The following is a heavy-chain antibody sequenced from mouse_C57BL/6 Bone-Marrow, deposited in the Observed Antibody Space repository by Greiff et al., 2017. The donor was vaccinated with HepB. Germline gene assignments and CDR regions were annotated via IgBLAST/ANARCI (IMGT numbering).Heavy chain of an antibody. V-gene: IGHV5-12*01. CDR1: GFTFSDYY. Sequence: DVHLVESGGGLVQPGGSLKLSCAASGFTFSDYYMYWVRQTPEKRLEWVAYISNGGGSTYYPDTVKGRFTISRDNANNTLYLQMSRLKSEDTAMYYCARHERWLWFAYCGQGTRVTVSA. CDR3: ARHERWLWFAY. CDR2: ISNGGGST. D-gene: IGHD2-3*01. J-gene: IGHJ3*01.